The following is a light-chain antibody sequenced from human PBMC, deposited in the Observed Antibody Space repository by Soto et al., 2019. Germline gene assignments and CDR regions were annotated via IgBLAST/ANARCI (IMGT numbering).Light chain of an antibody. V-gene: IGKV3-20*01. Sequence: EFVLTQSPGTLSLSPGERATLSCRASQSVSSSYLAWYQQKPGQAPRLLIYGASSRATGIPDRFSGSGSGTDFTLTISRMETEDFAVYYRQQFGSSAGFTFGPGTKVDIK. CDR3: QQFGSSAGFT. J-gene: IGKJ3*01. CDR1: QSVSSSY. CDR2: GAS.